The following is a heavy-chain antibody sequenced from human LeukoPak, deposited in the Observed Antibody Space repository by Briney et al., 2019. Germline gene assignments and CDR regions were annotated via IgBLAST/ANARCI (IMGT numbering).Heavy chain of an antibody. Sequence: GGSLRLSCAASGLTFSSYGMHWVRQAPGKGLEWVAVISYDGSNKYYADSVKGRFSISRDNSKNTLYLQMNSLRVEDTAVYYCAKDVGMTTVLASFYYWGQGTLVTVSS. CDR3: AKDVGMTTVLASFYY. V-gene: IGHV3-30*18. J-gene: IGHJ4*02. CDR2: ISYDGSNK. D-gene: IGHD4-11*01. CDR1: GLTFSSYG.